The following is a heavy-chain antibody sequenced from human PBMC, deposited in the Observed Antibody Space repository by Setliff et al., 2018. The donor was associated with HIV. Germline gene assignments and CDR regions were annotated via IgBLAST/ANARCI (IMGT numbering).Heavy chain of an antibody. CDR2: IYYSGST. D-gene: IGHD3-3*01. Sequence: SETLSLTCTVSGGSVSSGDYYWTWIRQHPGKGLEWIGYIYYSGSTYYNPSLKSRVTISVDTSKNQFSLKLSSVTAADTAVYYCAREDFWSGDQDYYYMDVWGKGTTVTIS. V-gene: IGHV4-31*03. CDR3: AREDFWSGDQDYYYMDV. CDR1: GGSVSSGDYY. J-gene: IGHJ6*03.